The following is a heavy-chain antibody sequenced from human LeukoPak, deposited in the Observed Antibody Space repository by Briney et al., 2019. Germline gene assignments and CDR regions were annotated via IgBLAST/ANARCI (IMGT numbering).Heavy chain of an antibody. CDR2: IYYSGST. CDR1: GGSISSSSYY. Sequence: SETLSLTCTVSGGSISSSSYYWGWIRQPPGKGLEWIGSIYYSGSTYYNPSLKSRVTISVDTSKNQFSLKLSSVTAADTAVYYCASWRGRIAAEDDYWGQGTLVTVSS. J-gene: IGHJ4*02. V-gene: IGHV4-39*01. D-gene: IGHD6-25*01. CDR3: ASWRGRIAAEDDY.